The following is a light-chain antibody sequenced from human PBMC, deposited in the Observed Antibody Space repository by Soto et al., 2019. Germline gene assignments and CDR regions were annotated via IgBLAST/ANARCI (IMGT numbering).Light chain of an antibody. CDR2: EVS. Sequence: QSALTQPASVSGSPGQSITISCTGTNSDVGAYIFVSWYQQHPGKAPKLMIYEVSNRPSGVSNRFSGSESGNTASLTISGRQAEDEADYYCTSFTSTSHYVFGTGTQLTVL. J-gene: IGLJ1*01. CDR3: TSFTSTSHYV. CDR1: NSDVGAYIF. V-gene: IGLV2-14*01.